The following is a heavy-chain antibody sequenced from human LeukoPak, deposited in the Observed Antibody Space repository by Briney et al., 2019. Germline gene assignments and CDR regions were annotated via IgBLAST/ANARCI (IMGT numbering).Heavy chain of an antibody. CDR1: GYSFTSYW. J-gene: IGHJ5*02. Sequence: GESLKISCQGFGYSFTSYWIGWVRQMPGKGMEWMGVIYPGDSRIRYNPSFQGQVTISFDKSISTAYLQWVSLKASDTAMYYCACRDLTSTWSFPWGQGTLVTVSS. D-gene: IGHD6-13*01. CDR3: ACRDLTSTWSFP. CDR2: IYPGDSRI. V-gene: IGHV5-51*03.